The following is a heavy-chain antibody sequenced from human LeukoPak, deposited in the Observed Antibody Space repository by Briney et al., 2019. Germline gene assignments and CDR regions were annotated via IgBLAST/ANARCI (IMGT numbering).Heavy chain of an antibody. CDR3: RPINCIITNCYVDY. J-gene: IGHJ4*02. D-gene: IGHD2-2*01. V-gene: IGHV1-2*02. Sequence: ASVKVSCKASGYTFTAYYMHWVRQAPGQGLEWMGWMNPNSGDTSYAREFQDRVTMTRDTSLSTAYMELSRLRSDDTAVYARRPINCIITNCYVDYWGQGTLVTVSS. CDR2: MNPNSGDT. CDR1: GYTFTAYY.